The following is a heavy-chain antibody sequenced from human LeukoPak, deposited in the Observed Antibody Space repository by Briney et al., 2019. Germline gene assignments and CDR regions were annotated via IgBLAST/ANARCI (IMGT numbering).Heavy chain of an antibody. CDR1: GYTLTELS. V-gene: IGHV1-24*01. J-gene: IGHJ4*02. CDR2: LDPEDGET. CDR3: AVVVAAPGYFDY. Sequence: ASVKVSCKVSGYTLTELSMHWVRQAPGKGLEWMGGLDPEDGETIYAQKFQGRVTMTEDTSTDTAYMELSSLRSEDTAVYYCAVVVAAPGYFDYWGQGTLVTVSS. D-gene: IGHD2-15*01.